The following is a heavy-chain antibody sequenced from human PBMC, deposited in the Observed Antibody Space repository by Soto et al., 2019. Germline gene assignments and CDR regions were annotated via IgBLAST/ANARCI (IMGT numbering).Heavy chain of an antibody. Sequence: ASVKVSCKVSGYTLTELSMHWVRQAPGKGLEWMGGFDPEDGETIYAQKFQGRVTMTEDTSTDTAYMELSSLRSEDTAVYYCATDLGKYRSGWDDYWGQGTLVTVSS. J-gene: IGHJ4*02. CDR3: ATDLGKYRSGWDDY. CDR1: GYTLTELS. D-gene: IGHD6-19*01. CDR2: FDPEDGET. V-gene: IGHV1-24*01.